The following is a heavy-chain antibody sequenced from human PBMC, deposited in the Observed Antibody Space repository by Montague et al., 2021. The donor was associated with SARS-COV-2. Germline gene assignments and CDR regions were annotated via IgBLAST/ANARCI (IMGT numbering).Heavy chain of an antibody. CDR1: GASISSTNW. CDR2: MYHTGTT. D-gene: IGHD6-19*01. V-gene: IGHV4-4*02. J-gene: IGHJ4*02. Sequence: SETLSLTCAVSGASISSTNWWTWVRQPPGKGLEWIGEMYHTGTTNYNPYLMSRVTISLDESKNQFSLKMTSVTAADTAVYYRASRSIAVAYYFDNWGQGTLVPVSS. CDR3: ASRSIAVAYYFDN.